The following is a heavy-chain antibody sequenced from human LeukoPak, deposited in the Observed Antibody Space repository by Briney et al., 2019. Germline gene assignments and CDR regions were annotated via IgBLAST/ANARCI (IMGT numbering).Heavy chain of an antibody. CDR2: ISGSGGST. CDR1: GFTFSSYA. CDR3: AKDAQYYGSGSYQP. Sequence: GGSLRLSCAASGFTFSSYAMSWVRQAPGKGLEWVSAISGSGGSTYYADSVKGRFTISRDNSKNTLYLQMNSPRAEDTAVYYCAKDAQYYGSGSYQPRGPGTLVTVSS. V-gene: IGHV3-23*01. J-gene: IGHJ4*02. D-gene: IGHD3-10*01.